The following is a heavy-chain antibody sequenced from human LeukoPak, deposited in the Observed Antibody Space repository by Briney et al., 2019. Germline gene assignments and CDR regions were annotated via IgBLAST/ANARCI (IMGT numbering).Heavy chain of an antibody. Sequence: PSETLSLTCTVSGGSISSYYWSWIRQPPGKGLEWIGYIYFSGSTTYNPSLKSRVTISVDTSKNQFSPKLSSVTAADTAVYFCARFRLRGGSLDFDYWGQGTLVTVSS. CDR3: ARFRLRGGSLDFDY. CDR2: IYFSGST. V-gene: IGHV4-59*01. D-gene: IGHD1-26*01. J-gene: IGHJ4*02. CDR1: GGSISSYY.